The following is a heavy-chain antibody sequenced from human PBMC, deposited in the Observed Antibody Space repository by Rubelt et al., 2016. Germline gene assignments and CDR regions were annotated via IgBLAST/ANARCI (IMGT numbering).Heavy chain of an antibody. D-gene: IGHD1-7*01. J-gene: IGHJ4*02. CDR2: IDPNDSET. CDR3: ARVDGTTPSEY. CDR1: GYSFTSYW. V-gene: IGHV5-10-1*01. Sequence: EVQLVQPGAEVKKPGESLRISCQGFGYSFTSYWINWVRQMPGKGLEWMGRIDPNDSETNYSPSFQGHVTISADKSINTAYLQWSSLKASDTATYYWARVDGTTPSEYWGQGTLLTVSS.